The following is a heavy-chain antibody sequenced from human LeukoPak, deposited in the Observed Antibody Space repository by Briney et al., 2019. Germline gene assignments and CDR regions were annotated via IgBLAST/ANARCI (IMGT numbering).Heavy chain of an antibody. CDR3: ARHAAHSSSWYFDYYYYGMDV. Sequence: SETLSLTCTVSGGSISSSSYYWGWIRQPPGKGLEWIGSIYYSWSTYYNPSLKSRVTISVDTSKNQFSLKLSSVTAADTAAYYCARHAAHSSSWYFDYYYYGMDVWGQGTTVTVSS. V-gene: IGHV4-39*01. J-gene: IGHJ6*02. CDR1: GGSISSSSYY. CDR2: IYYSWST. D-gene: IGHD6-13*01.